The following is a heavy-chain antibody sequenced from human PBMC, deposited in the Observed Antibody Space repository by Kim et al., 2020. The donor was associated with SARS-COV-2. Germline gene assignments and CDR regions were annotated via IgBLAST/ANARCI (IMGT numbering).Heavy chain of an antibody. V-gene: IGHV1-18*01. Sequence: TKYGHKVQGRVIMTTDTSTNTAYMDLWSLISADTAIYYCARGADGDVSFDYWGQGTLVTVSS. CDR3: ARGADGDVSFDY. D-gene: IGHD2-21*02. CDR2: T. J-gene: IGHJ4*02.